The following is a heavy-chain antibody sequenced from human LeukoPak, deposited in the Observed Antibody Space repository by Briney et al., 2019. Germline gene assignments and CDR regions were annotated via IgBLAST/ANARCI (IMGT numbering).Heavy chain of an antibody. D-gene: IGHD2-15*01. J-gene: IGHJ4*02. CDR1: GGSISSSSYY. Sequence: SETLSLTCTVSGGSISSSSYYWGWIRQPPGKGLEWIGSIYYSGSTYYNPSLKSRVTISVDTSKNQFSLKLSSVTAADTAVYYCASDRYDPYCSGGSCYPSDYWGQGTLVTVSS. V-gene: IGHV4-39*01. CDR2: IYYSGST. CDR3: ASDRYDPYCSGGSCYPSDY.